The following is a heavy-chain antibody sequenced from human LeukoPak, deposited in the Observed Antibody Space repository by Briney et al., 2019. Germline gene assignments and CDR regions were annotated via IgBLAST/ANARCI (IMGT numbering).Heavy chain of an antibody. V-gene: IGHV1-18*01. Sequence: GASVKVSCKSSGYTFSSYGINWLRQAPGQGLEWMGWISTNNGKTNYAQKLQGRVTMTTDKSTSTAYMELRSLRSDDTAVYYCTRGAVADPYNWFDPWGQGTLVTVSS. J-gene: IGHJ5*02. CDR3: TRGAVADPYNWFDP. CDR2: ISTNNGKT. CDR1: GYTFSSYG. D-gene: IGHD6-13*01.